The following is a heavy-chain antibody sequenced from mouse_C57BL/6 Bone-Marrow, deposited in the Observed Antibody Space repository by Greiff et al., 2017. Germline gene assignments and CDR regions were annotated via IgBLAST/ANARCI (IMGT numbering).Heavy chain of an antibody. J-gene: IGHJ3*01. Sequence: QVQLLQPGAELVKPGASVKLSCKASGYTFTSYWMHWVKQRPGQGLEWIGMIHPNSGSTNYNEKFKSKATLTVDKSSSTAYMQLSSLTSEDSAVYYCARWDSNPFAYWGQGILVTVSA. D-gene: IGHD2-5*01. CDR3: ARWDSNPFAY. V-gene: IGHV1-64*01. CDR2: IHPNSGST. CDR1: GYTFTSYW.